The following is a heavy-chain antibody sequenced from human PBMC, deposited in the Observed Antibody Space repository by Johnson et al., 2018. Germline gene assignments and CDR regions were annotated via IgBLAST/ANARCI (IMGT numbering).Heavy chain of an antibody. D-gene: IGHD1-26*01. V-gene: IGHV3-53*01. J-gene: IGHJ3*02. Sequence: SVKGRFTISRDNAKNTLYLQMNSLRAEDTAVYYCAREPGHSGSYSYGAFDIWGQGTMVTVSS. CDR3: AREPGHSGSYSYGAFDI.